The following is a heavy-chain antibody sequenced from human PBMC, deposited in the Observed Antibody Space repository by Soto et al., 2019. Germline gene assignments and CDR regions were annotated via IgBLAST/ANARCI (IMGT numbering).Heavy chain of an antibody. J-gene: IGHJ1*01. Sequence: SETLSLNCTVTGCSISSYYWSWIRQPPGKGLEWIGYIYYSGSTNYNPSLKSRVTISVDTSKNQFSLKLSSVTAADTAVYYCARGGYYDSSGYYQLEYFQHWGQGTLVTVS. CDR3: ARGGYYDSSGYYQLEYFQH. CDR2: IYYSGST. D-gene: IGHD3-22*01. CDR1: GCSISSYY. V-gene: IGHV4-59*01.